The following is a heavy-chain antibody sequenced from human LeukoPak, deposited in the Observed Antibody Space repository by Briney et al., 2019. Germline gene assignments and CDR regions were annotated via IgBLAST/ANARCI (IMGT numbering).Heavy chain of an antibody. CDR2: ITSGENT. J-gene: IGHJ6*03. V-gene: IGHV3-23*01. Sequence: GGSLRLSCAASGFTFSNYAMNWVRQAPGKGLEWVSTITSGENTYYADSVKGRFTISRDNSKNTLYLQMNSLRAEDTAVYYCARDSYYYYMDVWGKGTTVTISS. CDR1: GFTFSNYA. CDR3: ARDSYYYYMDV.